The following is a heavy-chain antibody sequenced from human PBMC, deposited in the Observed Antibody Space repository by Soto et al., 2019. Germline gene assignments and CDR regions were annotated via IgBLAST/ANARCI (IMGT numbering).Heavy chain of an antibody. V-gene: IGHV3-21*01. Sequence: GGSLRLSCAASGFTFSSYIMNGVRQAPGKGLEWVSSISSSSSYIYYADSVKGRFTISRDNAKNSLYLQMNSLRAEDTAVYYCAREGNIVVVPAAIRDNWFDPWGQGTLVTVSS. CDR3: AREGNIVVVPAAIRDNWFDP. J-gene: IGHJ5*02. D-gene: IGHD2-2*02. CDR1: GFTFSSYI. CDR2: ISSSSSYI.